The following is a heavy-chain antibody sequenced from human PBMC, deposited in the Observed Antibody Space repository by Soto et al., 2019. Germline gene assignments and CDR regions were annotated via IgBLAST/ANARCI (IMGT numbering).Heavy chain of an antibody. Sequence: EVQLVESGGGLVQPGGSLRLSCAASGFTFSDHYMDWVRQAPGKGLEWVGRSRNKANSYSTEYAAPVKGRFTISRDESKNSLYLQMNSLKTEDTAVYYCARFSGSYTRGPDYWGQGTLVTVSS. J-gene: IGHJ4*02. CDR3: ARFSGSYTRGPDY. CDR1: GFTFSDHY. CDR2: SRNKANSYST. V-gene: IGHV3-72*01. D-gene: IGHD1-26*01.